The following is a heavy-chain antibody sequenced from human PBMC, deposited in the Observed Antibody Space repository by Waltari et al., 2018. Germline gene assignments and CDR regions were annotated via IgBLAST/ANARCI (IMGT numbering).Heavy chain of an antibody. Sequence: EVQLVESGGGFVQPGGSLRLSCLGSGFTFGVFSMHWIRQATGKGLEWVAYSSASRAAIYYAESVKGRFTISRDNAKNSLFLQMTNLGVEDTSVYYCATEPAPGAGINYWGQGILVTVSS. CDR3: ATEPAPGAGINY. J-gene: IGHJ4*02. CDR2: SSASRAAI. D-gene: IGHD6-19*01. CDR1: GFTFGVFS. V-gene: IGHV3-48*01.